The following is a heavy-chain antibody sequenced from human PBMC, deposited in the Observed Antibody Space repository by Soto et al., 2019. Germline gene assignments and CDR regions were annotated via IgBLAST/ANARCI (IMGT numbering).Heavy chain of an antibody. CDR3: AKVSLGALTFTDYYYYGLDV. J-gene: IGHJ6*02. CDR2: ISGGGGST. V-gene: IGHV3-23*01. CDR1: GFTFSTYA. Sequence: EVQLLESGGGLVQPGGSLRLSCAASGFTFSTYAMNWVRQAPGKGLEWVSAISGGGGSTYYADSVKGRVTISRDNSKNTLYLQMNSLRAEDTAVYYCAKVSLGALTFTDYYYYGLDVWGQGTTVTSP. D-gene: IGHD1-26*01.